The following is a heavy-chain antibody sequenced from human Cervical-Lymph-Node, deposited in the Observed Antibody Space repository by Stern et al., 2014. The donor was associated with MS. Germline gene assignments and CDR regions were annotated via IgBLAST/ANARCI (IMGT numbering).Heavy chain of an antibody. V-gene: IGHV3-9*01. CDR1: GFTFDDYA. CDR3: AKGHYYGSGSLDY. CDR2: IRWNSGSR. D-gene: IGHD3-10*01. J-gene: IGHJ4*02. Sequence: VQLVESGGGLVQPGRSLRLSCAASGFTFDDYAMHWVRQAPGKGLEWVSGIRWNSGSRGYADSVKGRFTISRDNAKNSLYLQMNSLRAEDTALYYCAKGHYYGSGSLDYWGQGTLVTVSS.